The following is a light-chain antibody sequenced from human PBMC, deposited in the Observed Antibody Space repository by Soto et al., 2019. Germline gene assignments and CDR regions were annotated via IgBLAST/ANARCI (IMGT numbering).Light chain of an antibody. CDR1: SSNIGSDY. CDR2: RDI. V-gene: IGLV1-47*01. CDR3: AAWDDSVSGVV. Sequence: QSVLTQPPSASGTPGQTVTITCSGSSSNIGSDYVFWYQQLPGTAPRLLIYRDIQRPSGVPDRFSGSKSGSSGSLAISALRSEDEAVYYCAAWDDSVSGVVFGGGTKLTVL. J-gene: IGLJ2*01.